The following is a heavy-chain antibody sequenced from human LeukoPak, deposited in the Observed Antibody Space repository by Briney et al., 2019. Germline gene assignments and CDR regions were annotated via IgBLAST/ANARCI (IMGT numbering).Heavy chain of an antibody. V-gene: IGHV3-30*18. CDR2: ISNDGSNK. D-gene: IGHD5-24*01. CDR3: AKSGGYNNRYYYYYYMDV. J-gene: IGHJ6*03. CDR1: EFSFRSYG. Sequence: GGSLRLSCEASEFSFRSYGMHWVRQAPGKGLEWVAVISNDGSNKYHVDSVKGRFTISRDNSKNTLYLQMNSLRAEDTAVYYCAKSGGYNNRYYYYYYMDVWGKGTTVTISS.